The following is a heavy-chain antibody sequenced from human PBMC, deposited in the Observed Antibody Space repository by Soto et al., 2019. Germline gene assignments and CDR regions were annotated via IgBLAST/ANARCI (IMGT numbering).Heavy chain of an antibody. V-gene: IGHV1-3*01. Sequence: GASVKVSCKASGYAFSSHAIHWLRQAPGQRLEWMGWINAGNGDTNYSQKFQGRVAFTTDTSARSAYMELSTLRSEDTAVYYCARGGARIEVFGVVYYFDYWGQGTVVTVSS. J-gene: IGHJ4*02. CDR2: INAGNGDT. CDR1: GYAFSSHA. CDR3: ARGGARIEVFGVVYYFDY. D-gene: IGHD3-3*01.